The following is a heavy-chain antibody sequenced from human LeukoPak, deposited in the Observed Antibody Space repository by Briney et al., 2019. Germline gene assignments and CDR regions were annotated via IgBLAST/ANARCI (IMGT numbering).Heavy chain of an antibody. D-gene: IGHD1-26*01. CDR2: INPNTGDT. J-gene: IGHJ4*02. CDR3: ARGSGNYLFDY. CDR1: GYTFTAHY. V-gene: IGHV1-2*02. Sequence: GGSVKVSCKASGYTFTAHYIQWVRQAPGQGLEWMGWINPNTGDTDYAQKFQVRVTVTRDTSISTSYMELSSLRSDDTAVYYCARGSGNYLFDYWGQGTLLTVSS.